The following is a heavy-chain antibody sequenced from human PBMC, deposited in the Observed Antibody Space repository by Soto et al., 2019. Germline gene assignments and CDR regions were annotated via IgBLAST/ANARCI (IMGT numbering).Heavy chain of an antibody. J-gene: IGHJ4*02. V-gene: IGHV5-51*01. CDR3: VRHHYDSSGRYLDY. CDR1: GYCFTSYW. Sequence: GESLKISCKGSGYCFTSYWIGWVRQMPGKGLEWMAIIYPGDSDTRYSPSFQGQVTISADKSISTAYLQWSSLKASDTAIYYCVRHHYDSSGRYLDYWGQGTLVTVSS. D-gene: IGHD3-22*01. CDR2: IYPGDSDT.